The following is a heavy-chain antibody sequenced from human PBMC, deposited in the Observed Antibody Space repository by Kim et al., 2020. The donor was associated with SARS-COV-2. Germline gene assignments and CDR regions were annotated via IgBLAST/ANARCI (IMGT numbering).Heavy chain of an antibody. CDR3: ARDGRGYSYGSRTHAFDI. J-gene: IGHJ3*02. CDR2: IIPILGIA. CDR1: GGTFSSYA. Sequence: SVKVSCKASGGTFSSYAISWVRQAPGQGLEWMGRIIPILGIANYAQKFQGRVTITADKSTSTAYMELSSLRSEDTAVYYCARDGRGYSYGSRTHAFDIWGQGTMVTVSS. D-gene: IGHD5-18*01. V-gene: IGHV1-69*04.